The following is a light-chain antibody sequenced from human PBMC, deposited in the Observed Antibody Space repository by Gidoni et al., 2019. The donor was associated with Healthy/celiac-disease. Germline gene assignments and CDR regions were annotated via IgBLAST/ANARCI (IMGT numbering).Light chain of an antibody. CDR2: GKN. V-gene: IGLV3-19*01. Sequence: SSELTQDPAESVALGQTVRITCQGDSLRSYYASWYQQKPGQAPVLVIYGKNNRPSGIPDRFSGSSSGNTASLTITGAQAEDEADYYCNSRDSSGNHLYVFGTGTKVTVL. CDR1: SLRSYY. J-gene: IGLJ1*01. CDR3: NSRDSSGNHLYV.